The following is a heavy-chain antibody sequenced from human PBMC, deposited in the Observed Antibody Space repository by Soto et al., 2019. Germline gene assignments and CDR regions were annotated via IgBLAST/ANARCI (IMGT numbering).Heavy chain of an antibody. J-gene: IGHJ4*02. CDR3: ARDRGVYCTNGVCYNFDY. D-gene: IGHD2-8*01. CDR2: ISYDGSNK. CDR1: GFTFSSYA. Sequence: GGSLRLSCAASGFTFSSYAMHWVRQAPGKGLEWVAVISYDGSNKYYADSVKGRFTISRDNSKNTLYLQMNSLRAEDTAVYYCARDRGVYCTNGVCYNFDYWGQGTLVTVSS. V-gene: IGHV3-30-3*01.